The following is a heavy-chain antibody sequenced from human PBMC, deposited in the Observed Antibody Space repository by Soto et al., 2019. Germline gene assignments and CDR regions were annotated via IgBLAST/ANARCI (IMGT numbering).Heavy chain of an antibody. CDR2: IGTAGDT. D-gene: IGHD5-12*01. Sequence: PGGSLRLSCAASGFTFSSYDMHWVRQPTGEGLEWVSAIGTAGDTYYPDSVKGRFTISRENAKNSLYLQMNSLRAGDTAVYYCARVLRGYSGFEDYYDYWGQGALVTVS. CDR3: ARVLRGYSGFEDYYDY. CDR1: GFTFSSYD. J-gene: IGHJ4*02. V-gene: IGHV3-13*04.